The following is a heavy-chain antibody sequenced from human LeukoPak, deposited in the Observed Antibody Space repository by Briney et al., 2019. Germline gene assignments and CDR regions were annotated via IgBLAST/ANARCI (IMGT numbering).Heavy chain of an antibody. CDR2: ISSSGSTI. CDR1: GFTFEASA. J-gene: IGHJ3*02. CDR3: ARAICGGDCSDAFDI. V-gene: IGHV3-11*01. Sequence: PGGSLRLSCAASGFTFEASAMSWIRQAPGKGLEWVSYISSSGSTIYYADSVKGRFTISRDNAKNSLYLQMNSLRAEDTAVYYCARAICGGDCSDAFDIWGQGTMVTVSS. D-gene: IGHD2-21*01.